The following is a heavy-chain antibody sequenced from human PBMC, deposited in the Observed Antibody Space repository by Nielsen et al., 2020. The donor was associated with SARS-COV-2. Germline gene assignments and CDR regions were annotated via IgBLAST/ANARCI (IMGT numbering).Heavy chain of an antibody. J-gene: IGHJ4*02. D-gene: IGHD6-19*01. CDR2: ISSSSSTI. V-gene: IGHV3-48*04. Sequence: GESLKISCAASGFTFSSYSMNWVRQAPGKGLEWVSYISSSSSTIYYADSVKGRFTISRDNAKNSLYLQMNSLRAEDTAVYYCARGGSGWDYWGQGTLVTVSS. CDR3: ARGGSGWDY. CDR1: GFTFSSYS.